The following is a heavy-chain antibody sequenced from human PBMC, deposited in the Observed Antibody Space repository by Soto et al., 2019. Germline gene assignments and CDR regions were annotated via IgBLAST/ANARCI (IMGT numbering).Heavy chain of an antibody. V-gene: IGHV3-9*01. D-gene: IGHD3-22*01. CDR2: ISWNSGSI. CDR1: GFTFDDYA. Sequence: EVQLVESGGGLVQPGRSLRLSCAASGFTFDDYAMHWVRQAPGKGLEWVSGISWNSGSIGYADSVKGRFTISRDNAKNSLYLQMNSLRAEDTALYYCANDYPPHYYDSSGFDYWGQGTLVTVSS. CDR3: ANDYPPHYYDSSGFDY. J-gene: IGHJ4*02.